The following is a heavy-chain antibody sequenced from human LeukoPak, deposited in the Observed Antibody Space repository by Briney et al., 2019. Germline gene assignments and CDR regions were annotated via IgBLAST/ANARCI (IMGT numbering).Heavy chain of an antibody. CDR1: GFTFSRYW. J-gene: IGHJ4*02. CDR2: IKQDGSEK. V-gene: IGHV3-7*01. Sequence: GGSLRLSCAASGFTFSRYWISWVRQAPGKGLEWVANIKQDGSEKSYVDSVKGRFTISRDNAKNSLYLQMDSLRAEDTAVYYCAREMEGFDYWGQGTLVTVSS. D-gene: IGHD2-8*01. CDR3: AREMEGFDY.